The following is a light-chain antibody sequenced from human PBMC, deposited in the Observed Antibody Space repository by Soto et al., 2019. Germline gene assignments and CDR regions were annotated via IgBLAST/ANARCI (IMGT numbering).Light chain of an antibody. CDR1: SSNIWAGYD. J-gene: IGLJ3*02. Sequence: QSVLTQPPSVSGAPGQRVTISCTGSSSNIWAGYDVHWYQQLPGTAPKLLIYGNSNRPSGVPDRFSGSKSGTSASLAITGLQAEDEADYYCQSYDSSLSGVFGGGTKVTVL. CDR2: GNS. CDR3: QSYDSSLSGV. V-gene: IGLV1-40*01.